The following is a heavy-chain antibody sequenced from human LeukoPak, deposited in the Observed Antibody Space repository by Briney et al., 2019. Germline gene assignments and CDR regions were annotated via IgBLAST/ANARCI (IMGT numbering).Heavy chain of an antibody. Sequence: PGGSLRLSCAASGFTFSSYEMNWVRQAPGKGLEWVSYISSSGSTIYYADSVKGRFTISRDNAKNSLYLQMNSLRAEDTAVYYCARVMGGTVCDYWGQGTLVTVSS. CDR2: ISSSGSTI. CDR3: ARVMGGTVCDY. J-gene: IGHJ4*02. CDR1: GFTFSSYE. V-gene: IGHV3-48*03. D-gene: IGHD2-8*01.